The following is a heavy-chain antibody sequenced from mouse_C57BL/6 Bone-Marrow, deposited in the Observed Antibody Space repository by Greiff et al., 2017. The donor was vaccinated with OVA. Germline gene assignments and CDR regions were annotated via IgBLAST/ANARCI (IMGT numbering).Heavy chain of an antibody. V-gene: IGHV1-64*01. CDR3: ARSLPYYYGSSYENWYFDV. Sequence: QIQLQQPGAELVKPGASVKLSCKASGYTFTSYWMHWVKQRPGQGLEWIGMIHPNSGSTNYNEKFKSKATLTVDKSSSTAYMQLSSLTSEDSAVYYCARSLPYYYGSSYENWYFDVWGTGTTVTVSS. D-gene: IGHD1-1*01. J-gene: IGHJ1*03. CDR2: IHPNSGST. CDR1: GYTFTSYW.